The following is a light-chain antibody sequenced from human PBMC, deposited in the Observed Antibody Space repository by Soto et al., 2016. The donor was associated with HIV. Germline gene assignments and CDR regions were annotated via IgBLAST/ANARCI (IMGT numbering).Light chain of an antibody. CDR1: QTIRKY. V-gene: IGKV1-39*01. J-gene: IGKJ4*01. CDR3: QQSYTTPLT. CDR2: TTS. Sequence: DIQMTQSPSSLSASVGDRVIITCRASQTIRKYLNWYQQKPGKAPVLLISTTSSLQSGVASRFSGSGSGAEFTLTTSNLQPEDFATYYCQQSYTTPLTFGGGTKVEIK.